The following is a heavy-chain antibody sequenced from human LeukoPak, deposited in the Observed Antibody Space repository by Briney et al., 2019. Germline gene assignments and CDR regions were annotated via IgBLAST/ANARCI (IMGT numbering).Heavy chain of an antibody. D-gene: IGHD6-19*01. CDR3: ARDLRSYRSGWYVGDY. Sequence: GGSLRLSCAASGFTFSSYAMHWVRQAPVKGLEYVSAISSNGGSTYYANSVKGRFTISRDNSKNTLYLQMGSLRAEDMAVYYCARDLRSYRSGWYVGDYWGQGTLVTVSS. J-gene: IGHJ4*02. CDR1: GFTFSSYA. CDR2: ISSNGGST. V-gene: IGHV3-64*01.